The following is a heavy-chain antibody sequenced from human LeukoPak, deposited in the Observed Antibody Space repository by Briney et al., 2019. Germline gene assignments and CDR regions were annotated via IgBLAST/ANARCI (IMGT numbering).Heavy chain of an antibody. J-gene: IGHJ4*02. D-gene: IGHD1-7*01. CDR2: IQFTDSSI. CDR3: ARAGITGTEFDY. V-gene: IGHV3-48*04. CDR1: GFTFSSFS. Sequence: PGGSLRLSCAASGFTFSSFSMNWVRQAPGKGLEWVSYIQFTDSSIHYADSVRGRFTISRDNAKNSLYLQMSSLRAEDTAVYYCARAGITGTEFDYWGQGTLVTVSS.